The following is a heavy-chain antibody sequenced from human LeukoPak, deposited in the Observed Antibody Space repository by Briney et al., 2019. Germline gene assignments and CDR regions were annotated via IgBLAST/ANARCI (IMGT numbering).Heavy chain of an antibody. CDR3: ARDPVLGSGFDYYGMDV. CDR1: GFTFSSYA. D-gene: IGHD2-15*01. J-gene: IGHJ6*02. CDR2: ISYDGSNK. V-gene: IGHV3-30-3*01. Sequence: GGSLRLSCAASGFTFSSYAMHWVRQAPGKGLEWVAVISYDGSNKYYADSVKGRFTISRDNSKNTLHLQMNSLRAEDTAVYYCARDPVLGSGFDYYGMDVWGQGTTVTVSS.